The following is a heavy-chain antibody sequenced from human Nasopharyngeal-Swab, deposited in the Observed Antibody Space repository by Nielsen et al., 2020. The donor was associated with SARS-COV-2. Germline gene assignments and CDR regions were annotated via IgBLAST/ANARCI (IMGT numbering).Heavy chain of an antibody. J-gene: IGHJ3*02. D-gene: IGHD6-19*01. Sequence: SETLSLTCTVSGVSISSSDHLWVWIRQPPGKGLEWIANIDSTTRAHYSPSLRSRATISLDTSKNRFSLEVTSVTAADTAVYFCATSQSESVAYAFDIWGQGTMVTVSS. V-gene: IGHV4-39*01. CDR1: GVSISSSDHL. CDR2: IDSTTRA. CDR3: ATSQSESVAYAFDI.